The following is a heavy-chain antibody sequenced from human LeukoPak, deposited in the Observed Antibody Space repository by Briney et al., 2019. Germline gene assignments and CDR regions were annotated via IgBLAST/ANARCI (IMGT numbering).Heavy chain of an antibody. CDR2: INHSGST. CDR3: ARVGDSGWGQDY. CDR1: GGSFSGYY. Sequence: SETLSLTCAVYGGSFSGYYWSWIRQPPGKGLEWIGEINHSGSTNYNPSLKSRVTISVDTSKNQFSLKLSSVTAADTAVYYCARVGDSGWGQDYWGQGTLVTVSS. V-gene: IGHV4-34*01. D-gene: IGHD6-19*01. J-gene: IGHJ4*02.